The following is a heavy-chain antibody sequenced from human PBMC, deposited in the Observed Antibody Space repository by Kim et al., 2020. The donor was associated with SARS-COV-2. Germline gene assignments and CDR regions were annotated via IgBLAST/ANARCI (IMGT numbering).Heavy chain of an antibody. D-gene: IGHD3-16*01. CDR2: IYYSGST. V-gene: IGHV4-31*03. J-gene: IGHJ5*02. CDR3: ARDGPKGGINWFDP. Sequence: SETLSLTCTVSGGSISSGGYYWSWIRQHPGKGLEWIGYIYYSGSTYYNPSLKSRVTISVDTSKNQFSLKLSSVTAADTAVYYCARDGPKGGINWFDPWGQGTLVTVAS. CDR1: GGSISSGGYY.